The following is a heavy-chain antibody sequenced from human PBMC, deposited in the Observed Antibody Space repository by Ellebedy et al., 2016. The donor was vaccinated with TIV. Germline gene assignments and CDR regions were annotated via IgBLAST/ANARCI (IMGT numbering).Heavy chain of an antibody. CDR1: GGSISSSGYY. Sequence: GSLRLSCSVSGGSISSSGYYWDWIRQPPGTGLERIGSIYYSGSTHYNPSLKSRVTISIDTSRNQFSLKLSSVTAADTAVYYCARGRSFEAFDIWGQGTMVTVSS. V-gene: IGHV4-39*07. J-gene: IGHJ3*02. CDR2: IYYSGST. CDR3: ARGRSFEAFDI.